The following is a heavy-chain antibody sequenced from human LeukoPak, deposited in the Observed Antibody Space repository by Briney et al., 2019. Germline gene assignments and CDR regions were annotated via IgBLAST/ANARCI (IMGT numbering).Heavy chain of an antibody. CDR3: AGGRGPDGPHYFDY. CDR1: GFTFSSYA. Sequence: GRSLRLSCAASGFTFSSYAMHWVRQAPGKGLEWVAVISYDGSNKYYADSVKGRFTISRDNSKNTLYLQMNSLRAEDTAVYYCAGGRGPDGPHYFDYWGQGTLVTVSS. J-gene: IGHJ4*02. D-gene: IGHD4-23*01. CDR2: ISYDGSNK. V-gene: IGHV3-30-3*01.